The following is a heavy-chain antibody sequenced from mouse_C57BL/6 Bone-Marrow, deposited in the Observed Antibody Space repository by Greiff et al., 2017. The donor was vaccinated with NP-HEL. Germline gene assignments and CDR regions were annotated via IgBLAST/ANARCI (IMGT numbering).Heavy chain of an antibody. CDR2: IDPESGDT. CDR3: TAYGNYEFAY. J-gene: IGHJ3*01. D-gene: IGHD2-1*01. V-gene: IGHV14-4*01. CDR1: GFSIKDDY. Sequence: VQLQHSLAELVRPGASVKLSCTASGFSIKDDYMYWVKQRPEQGLEWIGWIDPESGDTEYASKFQGKATITADTSSNTAYLQLSSLTSEDTAVYYCTAYGNYEFAYWGQGTLVTVSA.